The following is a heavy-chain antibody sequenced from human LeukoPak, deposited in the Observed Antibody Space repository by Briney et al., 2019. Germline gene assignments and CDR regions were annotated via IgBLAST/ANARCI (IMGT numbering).Heavy chain of an antibody. D-gene: IGHD6-13*01. CDR1: GGSISRGDYS. V-gene: IGHV4-30-2*01. CDR2: IYHSGST. CDR3: ARDLAAAGSYAFDI. Sequence: SETLSLTCAVSGGSISRGDYSWSWIRQPPGKGLEWIGYIYHSGSTYYNPSLKSRVTISVGRSKNQFSLKLSSVTAADTAVYYCARDLAAAGSYAFDIWGQGTMVTVSS. J-gene: IGHJ3*02.